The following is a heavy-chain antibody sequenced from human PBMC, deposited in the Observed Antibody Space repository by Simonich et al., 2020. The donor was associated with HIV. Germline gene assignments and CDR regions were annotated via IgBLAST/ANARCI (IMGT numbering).Heavy chain of an antibody. J-gene: IGHJ2*01. CDR1: GFTFSRYA. V-gene: IGHV3-23*01. D-gene: IGHD3-22*01. CDR3: TKEIDYFDSSGHSGGWYFDL. Sequence: VRGGGSLRLSCAASGFTFSRYAMSWVRQASGKGLEWVSVIGGSGGSTYYADSVKGRFTISRDNSKNTLYLQMNSLRAEDTAVYYCTKEIDYFDSSGHSGGWYFDLWGRGTLVIVSS. CDR2: IGGSGGST.